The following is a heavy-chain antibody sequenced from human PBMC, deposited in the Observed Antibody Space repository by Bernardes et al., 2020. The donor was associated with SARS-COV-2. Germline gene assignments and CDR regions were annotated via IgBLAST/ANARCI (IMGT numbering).Heavy chain of an antibody. J-gene: IGHJ4*02. CDR3: AKARYSSSWYGYYFDY. CDR2: ISWNSGSI. V-gene: IGHV3-9*01. Sequence: GGSLRLSCAASGFTFDDYAMHWVRQAPGKGLEWVSGISWNSGSIGYADSVKGRFTISRDNAKNSLYLQMNSLRAEDTALYYCAKARYSSSWYGYYFDYWGQGTLVTVSS. CDR1: GFTFDDYA. D-gene: IGHD6-13*01.